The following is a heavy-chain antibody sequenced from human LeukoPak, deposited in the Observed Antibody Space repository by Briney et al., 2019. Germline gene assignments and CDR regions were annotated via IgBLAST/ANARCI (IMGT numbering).Heavy chain of an antibody. CDR3: YREPGRGEGVDT. CDR1: GRTFSSYA. Sequence: AGGNVTCTASGRTFSSYAISWVRQATGQGLEWMGWINPNSGHTGYAQTLPGKVRMTRNTSITTANMELSSMTSEDTAASYCYREPGRGEGVDTWGQGTLVTVSS. V-gene: IGHV1-8*02. D-gene: IGHD1-14*01. CDR2: INPNSGHT. J-gene: IGHJ5*02.